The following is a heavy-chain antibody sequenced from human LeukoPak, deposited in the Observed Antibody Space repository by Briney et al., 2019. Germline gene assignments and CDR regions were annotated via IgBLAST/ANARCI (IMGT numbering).Heavy chain of an antibody. CDR3: ARGWGPYCGGDCYYPLDY. CDR2: TYYRSKWYN. V-gene: IGHV6-1*01. CDR1: GDSVSSNSAA. J-gene: IGHJ4*02. Sequence: SQTLSLTCAISGDSVSSNSAAWNWIRQSPSRGLEWLGRTYYRSKWYNDYAVSVKSRITINPDTSKNQFSLQLNSVTPEDTAVYYCARGWGPYCGGDCYYPLDYWGQGTLVTVSS. D-gene: IGHD2-21*02.